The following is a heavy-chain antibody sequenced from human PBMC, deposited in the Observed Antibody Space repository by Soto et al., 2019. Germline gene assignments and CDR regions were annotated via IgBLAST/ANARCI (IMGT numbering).Heavy chain of an antibody. CDR3: ARVGSSAYYYATDV. Sequence: WTWIRQPPGKGLEWIGYICNSGSTKYNPSLTSRVTMSVDTSNNQVSLNVASVAAADTAVYYCARVGSSAYYYATDVWGQGTTVTISS. J-gene: IGHJ6*02. V-gene: IGHV4-59*01. D-gene: IGHD2-2*01. CDR2: ICNSGST.